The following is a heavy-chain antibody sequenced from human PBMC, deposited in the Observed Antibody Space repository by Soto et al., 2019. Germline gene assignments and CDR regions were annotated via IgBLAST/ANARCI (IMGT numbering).Heavy chain of an antibody. CDR1: AGSFSGYY. CDR2: INHSGST. D-gene: IGHD3-10*01. V-gene: IGHV4-34*01. CDR3: ARSPRRMVRGVARGWFDP. Sequence: QVQLQQWGAGLLKPSETLSLTCAVYAGSFSGYYWSWIRQPPGKGLEWIGEINHSGSTNYNPSLKSRITISVDTSKTQFSLNLSSGTAADTAVYYWARSPRRMVRGVARGWFDPWGQGSLVIVSS. J-gene: IGHJ5*02.